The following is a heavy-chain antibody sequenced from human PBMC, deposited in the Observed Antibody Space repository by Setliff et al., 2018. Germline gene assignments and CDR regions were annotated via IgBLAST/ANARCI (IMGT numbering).Heavy chain of an antibody. CDR3: ARHTGTAWVDWFDP. J-gene: IGHJ5*02. CDR1: GGTFSNYA. V-gene: IGHV1-69*10. D-gene: IGHD1-1*01. CDR2: IIPILGNT. Sequence: ASVKVSCKASGGTFSNYAISWVRQAPGQGLEWMGVIIPILGNTKYAQKFQGRVALTTDTSTSTAYMELRSLRSDDTAVYYCARHTGTAWVDWFDPWGQGTLVTVSS.